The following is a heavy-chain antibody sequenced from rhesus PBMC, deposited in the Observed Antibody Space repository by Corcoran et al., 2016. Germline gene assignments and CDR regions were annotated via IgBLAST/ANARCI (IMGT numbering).Heavy chain of an antibody. V-gene: IGHV4S11*01. D-gene: IGHD1-1-1*01. Sequence: QVQLQESGPGLVKPSETLSLTCAGSGGSIRSNYWSWIRQAPGRGLEWIGYIYSSGSPYYNPSLKSRVTLSVDTSKNQFSLKLTSVTAADTAVYYCALRYEVWGPGVLVTVSS. CDR2: IYSSGSP. J-gene: IGHJ5-1*01. CDR1: GGSIRSNY. CDR3: ALRYEV.